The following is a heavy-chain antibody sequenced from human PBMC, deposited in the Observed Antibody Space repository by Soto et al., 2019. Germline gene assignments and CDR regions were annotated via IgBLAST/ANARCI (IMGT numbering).Heavy chain of an antibody. CDR2: IFYSGTT. V-gene: IGHV4-30-4*01. J-gene: IGHJ6*02. Sequence: SETLSLTCTVSGDSISSADYYWSWIRQTPGKGLEWIGHIFYSGTTYYNPSLKSRLTISVDTSKNQFSLKLSSVTAADTAVYYCARRGRRYFDWSLNYYYYYGMDVWGQGTTVTVSS. D-gene: IGHD3-9*01. CDR3: ARRGRRYFDWSLNYYYYYGMDV. CDR1: GDSISSADYY.